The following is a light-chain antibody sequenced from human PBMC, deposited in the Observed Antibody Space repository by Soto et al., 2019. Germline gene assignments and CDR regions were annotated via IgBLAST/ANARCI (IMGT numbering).Light chain of an antibody. CDR1: QSVSTF. CDR3: QQRSSWPLT. CDR2: DAS. V-gene: IGKV3-11*01. J-gene: IGKJ4*01. Sequence: EIVLTQSPATLSLSPGERPTLSCRASQSVSTFLAWYQQKPGQAPRLLIYDASNRATGFPARFSGSGSGTDFTLTISSLEPEDFAVYYCQQRSSWPLTFGGGTKVEIK.